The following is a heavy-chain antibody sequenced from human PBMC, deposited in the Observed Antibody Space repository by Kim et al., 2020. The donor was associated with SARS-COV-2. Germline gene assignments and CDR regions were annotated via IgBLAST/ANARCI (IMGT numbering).Heavy chain of an antibody. D-gene: IGHD3-16*01. V-gene: IGHV4-59*01. Sequence: SETLSLTCTVSGGTISSYYWSWIRQPPGKPLEWIGFVHHSGRTTYNPSLKSRVSISMDTSQNQFSLTLNSVTAADTAVYYCARDKGGTYESYYFDNWGQG. CDR3: ARDKGGTYESYYFDN. CDR2: VHHSGRT. CDR1: GGTISSYY. J-gene: IGHJ4*02.